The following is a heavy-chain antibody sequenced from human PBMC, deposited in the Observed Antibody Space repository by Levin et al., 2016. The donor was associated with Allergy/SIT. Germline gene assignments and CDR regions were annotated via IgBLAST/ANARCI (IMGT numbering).Heavy chain of an antibody. Sequence: GESLKISCAASGFTFSSYTMIWVRQAPGKGLEWVSSISSSSSYIYNADSVKGRFTISRDNAKNTLYLQMNSLRAEDTAVYYCAREGAMYYYDSSGYRVWGQGTLVTVSS. CDR3: AREGAMYYYDSSGYRV. D-gene: IGHD3-22*01. CDR1: GFTFSSYT. V-gene: IGHV3-21*01. J-gene: IGHJ4*02. CDR2: ISSSSSYI.